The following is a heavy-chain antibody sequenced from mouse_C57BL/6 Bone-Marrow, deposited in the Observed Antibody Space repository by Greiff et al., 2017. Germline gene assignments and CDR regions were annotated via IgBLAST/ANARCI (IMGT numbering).Heavy chain of an antibody. Sequence: VKLVESGPGLVQPSQSLSITCTVSGFSLTSYGVHWVRQSPGKGLEWLGVLWSGGSTDYNAAFISRLSISKDNSKSQVFFKMNSLQADDTAIYYCARGAYGIFAYWGQGTLVTVSA. CDR2: LWSGGST. CDR1: GFSLTSYG. CDR3: ARGAYGIFAY. D-gene: IGHD2-1*01. J-gene: IGHJ3*01. V-gene: IGHV2-2*01.